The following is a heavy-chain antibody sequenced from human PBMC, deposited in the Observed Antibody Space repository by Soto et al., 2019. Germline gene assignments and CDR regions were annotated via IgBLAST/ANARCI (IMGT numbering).Heavy chain of an antibody. CDR3: ARHRKAAAGTLYWFDP. CDR1: GGSISSYY. J-gene: IGHJ5*02. CDR2: IYSSGST. Sequence: QVQLQESGPGLVKPSETLSLTCSVSGGSISSYYWSWIRQPPGKGLEWIGYIYSSGSTNYNPSLKSRVTISVDSSKNQFSLKLRSVTVADIAVYYCARHRKAAAGTLYWFDPWGQGTLVTVSS. D-gene: IGHD6-13*01. V-gene: IGHV4-59*08.